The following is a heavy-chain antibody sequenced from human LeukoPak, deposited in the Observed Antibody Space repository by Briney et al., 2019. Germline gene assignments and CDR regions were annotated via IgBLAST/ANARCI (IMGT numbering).Heavy chain of an antibody. CDR1: GGSVGSNY. V-gene: IGHV4-59*02. CDR3: ARGSGWYPH. CDR2: ISYSGDT. J-gene: IGHJ1*01. Sequence: SETLSLTCSVSGGSVGSNYWSWVRQPPGKGLEWIGYISYSGDTKYNPSLKSRLSMSVDTSKNQCSLMLTSVTPADTAVYYCARGSGWYPHWGQGTLVTVSS. D-gene: IGHD6-19*01.